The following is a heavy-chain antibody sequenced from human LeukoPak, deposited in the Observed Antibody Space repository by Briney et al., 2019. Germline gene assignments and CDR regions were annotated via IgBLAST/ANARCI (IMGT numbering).Heavy chain of an antibody. V-gene: IGHV3-72*01. CDR3: TRVAPVTGSRYSDY. D-gene: IGHD6-19*01. CDR2: IRNKVNSYIT. Sequence: GGSLRLSCAASGFTFSDHYMDWVRQAPGKGLEWVGRIRNKVNSYITEYVASVTGRFTISRDDSKNSLYLQMNSLKTEDTAVYYCTRVAPVTGSRYSDYWGQGALVTVSS. J-gene: IGHJ4*02. CDR1: GFTFSDHY.